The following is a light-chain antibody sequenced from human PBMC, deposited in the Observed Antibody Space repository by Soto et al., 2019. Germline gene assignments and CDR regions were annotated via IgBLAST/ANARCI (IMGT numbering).Light chain of an antibody. V-gene: IGLV2-14*01. CDR1: SSDVGGYNY. J-gene: IGLJ1*01. CDR2: DVS. Sequence: QSALTQPASESGSPGQLITISCTGTSSDVGGYNYVSWYQQHPGKAPKLMIYDVSNRPSGVSNRFSGSKSGNTASLTISGLQAEDEADYYCSSYTSSSTLLYVFGTGTKLTVL. CDR3: SSYTSSSTLLYV.